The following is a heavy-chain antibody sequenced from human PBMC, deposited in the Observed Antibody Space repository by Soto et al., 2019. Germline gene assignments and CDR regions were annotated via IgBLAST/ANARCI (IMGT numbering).Heavy chain of an antibody. CDR2: IWYDGSNK. CDR1: GFTFSSYS. D-gene: IGHD3-22*01. CDR3: ARGDFGDSSGYSFDY. Sequence: VQLVESGGGLVKPGGSLRLSCAASGFTFSSYSMNWVRQAPGKGLEWVAVIWYDGSNKYYADSVKGRFTISRDNSKNTLYLQMNSLRAEDTAVYYCARGDFGDSSGYSFDYWGQGTLVTVSS. J-gene: IGHJ4*02. V-gene: IGHV3-33*08.